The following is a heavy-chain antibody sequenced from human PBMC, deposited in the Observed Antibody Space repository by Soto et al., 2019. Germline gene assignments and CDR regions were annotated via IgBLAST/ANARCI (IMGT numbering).Heavy chain of an antibody. CDR3: ASVIDGYNTYYFDY. CDR2: SYYSGST. J-gene: IGHJ4*02. CDR1: GGSISSSSYY. D-gene: IGHD3-16*02. V-gene: IGHV4-39*01. Sequence: QLQLQESGPGLVKPSETLSLTCTVSGGSISSSSYYWGWIRQPPGKGLEWIGSSYYSGSTYYNPSLKSRVTISVDTSKNQFSLKLSSVTAADTAVYYCASVIDGYNTYYFDYWGQGTLVTVSS.